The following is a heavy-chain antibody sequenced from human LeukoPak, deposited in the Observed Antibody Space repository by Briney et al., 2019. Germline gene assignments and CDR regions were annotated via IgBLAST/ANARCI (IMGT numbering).Heavy chain of an antibody. CDR1: GYTFTGYY. CDR2: INPNSGGT. CDR3: ARDQHSGYDGADY. V-gene: IGHV1-2*02. J-gene: IGHJ4*02. Sequence: GASVKVSCKASGYTFTGYYMHWVRQAPGQGLEWMGWINPNSGGTNYAQKFQGRVTMTRDTSISTAYMELSRLRSDDTAVYYCARDQHSGYDGADYWGQGTLVTVSS. D-gene: IGHD5-12*01.